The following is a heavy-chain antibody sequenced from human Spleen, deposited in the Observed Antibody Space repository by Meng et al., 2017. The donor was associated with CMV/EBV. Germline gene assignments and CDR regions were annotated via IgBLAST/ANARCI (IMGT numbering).Heavy chain of an antibody. Sequence: GGTCTNYGLNWVRQAPGQGLQWMGGIIPIFGPPNYAPKFQGRVTITTDGSTSTVYMELRGLKFDDTAVYYCARDRGLGNPDFNWFDPWGQGTLVTVSS. CDR2: IIPIFGPP. V-gene: IGHV1-69*05. J-gene: IGHJ5*02. CDR1: GGTCTNYG. CDR3: ARDRGLGNPDFNWFDP. D-gene: IGHD1-14*01.